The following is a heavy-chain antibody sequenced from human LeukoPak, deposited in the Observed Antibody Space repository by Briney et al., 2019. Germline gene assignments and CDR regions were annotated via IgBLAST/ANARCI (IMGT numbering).Heavy chain of an antibody. CDR2: IWYDGSNK. D-gene: IGHD2-15*01. V-gene: IGHV3-33*08. J-gene: IGHJ4*02. Sequence: GSLRLSCAASGFTFSSYGMHWVRQAPGKGLEWVAVIWYDGSNKYYADSVKGRFTISRDNSKNTLYLQMNSLRAEDTAVYYCASVLYCSGGSCYPDYWGQGTLVTVSS. CDR1: GFTFSSYG. CDR3: ASVLYCSGGSCYPDY.